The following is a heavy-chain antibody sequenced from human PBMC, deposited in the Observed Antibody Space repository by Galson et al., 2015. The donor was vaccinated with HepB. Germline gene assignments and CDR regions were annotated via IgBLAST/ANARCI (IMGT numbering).Heavy chain of an antibody. J-gene: IGHJ3*02. CDR1: GFTFSSYA. V-gene: IGHV3-30*04. CDR3: ARLRFSGTDAFDI. CDR2: ISYDGSNK. Sequence: SLRLSCAASGFTFSSYAMHWVRQAPGKGLEWVAVISYDGSNKYYADSVKGRFTISRDNSKNTLYLQMNSLRAEDTAVYYCARLRFSGTDAFDIWGQGTMVTVSS. D-gene: IGHD1-1*01.